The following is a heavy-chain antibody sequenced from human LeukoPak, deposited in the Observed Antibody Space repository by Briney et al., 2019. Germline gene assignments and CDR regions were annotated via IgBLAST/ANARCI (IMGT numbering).Heavy chain of an antibody. D-gene: IGHD3-10*01. J-gene: IGHJ4*02. Sequence: GASVKVSCKASGYTFTSYGISWVRQAPGQGLEWMGWISAYNGNTNYAQKLQGRVTMTTDTSTSTAYMELRSLRSDDTAVYYCARDLPAPSITMVRRVIDYWGQGTLVTVSS. V-gene: IGHV1-18*04. CDR1: GYTFTSYG. CDR2: ISAYNGNT. CDR3: ARDLPAPSITMVRRVIDY.